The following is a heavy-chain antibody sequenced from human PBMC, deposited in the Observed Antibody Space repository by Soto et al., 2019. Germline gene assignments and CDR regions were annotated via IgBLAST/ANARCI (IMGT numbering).Heavy chain of an antibody. CDR2: INSDGSIT. V-gene: IGHV3-74*01. Sequence: GGSLRLSCAASGFTFSSYWMHWVRQTPGKGPVWVSRINSDGSITNYADSVKGRFIISRDNAKNTLYLQMNSLRDEDTAVYFCARDLSDYHGMDVWGQGTTVTVSS. CDR3: ARDLSDYHGMDV. CDR1: GFTFSSYW. J-gene: IGHJ6*02.